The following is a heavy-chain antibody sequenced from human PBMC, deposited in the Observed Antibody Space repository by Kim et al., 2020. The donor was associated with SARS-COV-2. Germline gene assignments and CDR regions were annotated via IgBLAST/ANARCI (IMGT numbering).Heavy chain of an antibody. CDR1: GFTFSDYY. CDR3: ARDDGYNYGGIDY. CDR2: ISRSGNTI. D-gene: IGHD5-12*01. V-gene: IGHV3-11*01. Sequence: GGSLRLSCAASGFTFSDYYMSWIRQAPGKGLGWVSYISRSGNTIYYADSVKGRFTISRDNAKNSLYLQMNSLRAEDTAVYHCARDDGYNYGGIDYWGQGTMVTVSS. J-gene: IGHJ4*02.